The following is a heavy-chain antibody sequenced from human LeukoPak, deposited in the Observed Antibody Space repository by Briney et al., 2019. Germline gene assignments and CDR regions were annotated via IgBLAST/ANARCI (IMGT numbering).Heavy chain of an antibody. CDR2: ISSSSYI. D-gene: IGHD3-3*01. J-gene: IGHJ4*02. Sequence: GGSLRLSCAASGFTFSSYSMNWVRQAPGKGLEWVSSISSSSYIYYADSVKGRFTISRDNAKNSLYLQMNSLRAEDTAVYYCATYYDFWSGYSPPFDYWGQGTLVTVSS. CDR3: ATYYDFWSGYSPPFDY. CDR1: GFTFSSYS. V-gene: IGHV3-21*01.